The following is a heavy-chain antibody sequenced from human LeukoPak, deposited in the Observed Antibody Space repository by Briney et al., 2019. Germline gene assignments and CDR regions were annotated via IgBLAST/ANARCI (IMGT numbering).Heavy chain of an antibody. CDR2: ISGSGGST. V-gene: IGHV3-23*01. J-gene: IGHJ4*02. CDR1: GFTFSSYA. CDR3: AKARLIVVITTPDY. D-gene: IGHD3-22*01. Sequence: GGSLRLSCAASGFTFSSYAMSWVRQAPGKGLEWVSAISGSGGSTYYADSVKGRFTISRDNSKNTLYLQMNSLRAEGTAVYYCAKARLIVVITTPDYWGQGTLVTVSS.